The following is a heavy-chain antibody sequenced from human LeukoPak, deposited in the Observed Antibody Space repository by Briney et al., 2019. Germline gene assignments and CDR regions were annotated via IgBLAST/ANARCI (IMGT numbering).Heavy chain of an antibody. D-gene: IGHD3-10*01. J-gene: IGHJ4*02. Sequence: SETLSLTCTVSGGSISGSISSYYWNWIRQPPGKGLEWIGYIYYSGSTNYNPSLKSRVTISVDTSKNQFSLKLSSVTAADTAVYYCARPKRVRGFPGGFDYWGQGTLVTVSS. CDR1: GGSISGSISSYY. V-gene: IGHV4-61*05. CDR2: IYYSGST. CDR3: ARPKRVRGFPGGFDY.